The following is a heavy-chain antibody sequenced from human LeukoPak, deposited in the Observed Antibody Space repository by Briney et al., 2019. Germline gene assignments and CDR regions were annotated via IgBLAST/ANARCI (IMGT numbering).Heavy chain of an antibody. CDR3: AREQNFGVVRYFDY. D-gene: IGHD3-3*01. CDR1: GGSISSGGYY. V-gene: IGHV4-61*08. Sequence: SETLSLTCTVSGGSISSGGYYWSWIRQPPGKGLEWIGYIYYSGSTNYNPSLKSRVTISVDTSKNQFSLKLSSVTAADTAVYYCAREQNFGVVRYFDYWGQGTLVTVSS. J-gene: IGHJ4*02. CDR2: IYYSGST.